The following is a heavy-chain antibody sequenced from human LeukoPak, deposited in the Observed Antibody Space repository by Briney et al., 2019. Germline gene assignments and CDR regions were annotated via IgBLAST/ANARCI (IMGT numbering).Heavy chain of an antibody. D-gene: IGHD1-26*01. Sequence: PGGSLRLSCAASGFPFGDVYMSWIRQAPGKGLEWVSYISGTSTYRNYADSVRGRFTISRDNAKNSVYLQMNSLRAEDTAVYYCARGYEGVGLYWGQGTLVTVSS. CDR2: ISGTSTYR. CDR3: ARGYEGVGLY. J-gene: IGHJ4*02. V-gene: IGHV3-11*05. CDR1: GFPFGDVY.